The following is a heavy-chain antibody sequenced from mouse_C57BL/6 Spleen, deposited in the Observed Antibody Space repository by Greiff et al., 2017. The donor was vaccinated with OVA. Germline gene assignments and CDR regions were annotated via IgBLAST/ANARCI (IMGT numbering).Heavy chain of an antibody. V-gene: IGHV1-55*01. D-gene: IGHD1-1*01. CDR1: GYTFTSYW. J-gene: IGHJ2*01. CDR3: ASGFYLLPGY. CDR2: IYPGSGST. Sequence: QVQLQQPGAELVKPGASVTMSCKASGYTFTSYWITWVKQRPGQGLEWIGDIYPGSGSTNYNEKFKSKATLTVDTSSSTAYMQRSSLTSEDAAVYYCASGFYLLPGYWGQGTTLTVSS.